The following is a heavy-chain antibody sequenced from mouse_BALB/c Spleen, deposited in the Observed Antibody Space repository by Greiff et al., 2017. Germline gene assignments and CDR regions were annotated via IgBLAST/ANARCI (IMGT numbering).Heavy chain of an antibody. V-gene: IGHV5-6-5*01. D-gene: IGHD1-2*01. CDR2: ISSGGST. J-gene: IGHJ3*01. CDR3: ARGTTATSPFAY. Sequence: EVKLMESGGGLVKPGGSLKLSCAASGFTFSSYAMSWVRQTPEKRLEWVASISSGGSTYYPDSVKGRFTISRDNARNILYLQMSSLRSEDTAMYHCARGTTATSPFAYWGQGTLVTVSA. CDR1: GFTFSSYA.